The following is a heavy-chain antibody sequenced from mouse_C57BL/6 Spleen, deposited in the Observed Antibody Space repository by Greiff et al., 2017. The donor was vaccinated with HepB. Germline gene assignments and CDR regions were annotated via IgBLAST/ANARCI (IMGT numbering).Heavy chain of an antibody. V-gene: IGHV1-82*01. D-gene: IGHD1-1*01. CDR3: ASYYGSSYPYYYAMDY. Sequence: VQLQQSGPELVKPGASVKISCKASGYAFSSSWMNWVKQRPGKGLEWIGRIYPGDGDTNYNGKFKGKATLTADKSSSTAYMQLSSLTSEDSAVYFCASYYGSSYPYYYAMDYWGQGTSVTVSS. CDR2: IYPGDGDT. CDR1: GYAFSSSW. J-gene: IGHJ4*01.